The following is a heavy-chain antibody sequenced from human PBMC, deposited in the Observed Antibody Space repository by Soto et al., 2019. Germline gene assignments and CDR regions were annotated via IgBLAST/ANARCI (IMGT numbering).Heavy chain of an antibody. V-gene: IGHV1-69*01. CDR3: ARGGDYEASDYYYGMDV. J-gene: IGHJ6*02. CDR2: IIPIFGTA. D-gene: IGHD4-17*01. Sequence: QVQLVQSGAEVKKPGSSVKVSCKASVGTFSSYAISWVRQAPGQGLEWMGGIIPIFGTANYAQKFQGRVKITAEESTSKAYMEISSLRSEDTAVYYCARGGDYEASDYYYGMDVWGQGTTVTVSS. CDR1: VGTFSSYA.